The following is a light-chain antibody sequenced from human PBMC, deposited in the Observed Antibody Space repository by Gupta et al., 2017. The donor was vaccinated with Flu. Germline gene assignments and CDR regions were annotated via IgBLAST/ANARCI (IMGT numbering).Light chain of an antibody. CDR1: RIQYKN. V-gene: IGLV3-21*02. J-gene: IGLJ2*01. CDR2: DDS. Sequence: SYVLTQPPSVSVAPGQTATIPCGGDRIQYKNVHWYHQKPGQAPVLVVYDDSVRPSGIPERFSGSNSGNTATLTISRVEAGDEADYYCQVWDSTSKHVVFGGGSRLTVL. CDR3: QVWDSTSKHVV.